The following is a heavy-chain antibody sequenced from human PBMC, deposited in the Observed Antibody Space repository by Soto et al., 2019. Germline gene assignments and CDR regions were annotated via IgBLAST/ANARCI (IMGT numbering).Heavy chain of an antibody. CDR3: ARDPRPHPLYYDILTKTIDY. CDR2: ISAYNGNT. Sequence: QVQLVQSGAEVKKPGASVKVSCKASGYTFTSYGISWVRQAPGQGLAWIGWISAYNGNTNDAQKLQGRVTMTTARSTRTDHMELSSLRPDDTDVSYCARDPRPHPLYYDILTKTIDYWGQGTLVTVSS. CDR1: GYTFTSYG. D-gene: IGHD3-9*01. J-gene: IGHJ4*02. V-gene: IGHV1-18*01.